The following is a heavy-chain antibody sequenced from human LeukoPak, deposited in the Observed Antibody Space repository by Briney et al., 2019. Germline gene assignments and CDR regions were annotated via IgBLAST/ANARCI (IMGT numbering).Heavy chain of an antibody. CDR1: GFTVSSNY. CDR2: IYSGGST. J-gene: IGHJ4*02. Sequence: GGSLRLSCAASGFTVSSNYMSWVRQAPGKGLEWVSVIYSGGSTYYADSVKGRFTISRDNSKNTLYLQMNSLRAVDTAVYYCARSNSPPYYFDYWGQGTLVTVSS. D-gene: IGHD5-18*01. V-gene: IGHV3-53*01. CDR3: ARSNSPPYYFDY.